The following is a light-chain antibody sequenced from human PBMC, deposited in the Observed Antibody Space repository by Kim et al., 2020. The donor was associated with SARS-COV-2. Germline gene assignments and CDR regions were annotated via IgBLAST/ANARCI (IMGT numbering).Light chain of an antibody. CDR1: SSDVGSYNL. J-gene: IGLJ1*01. V-gene: IGLV2-14*02. CDR3: SSYAGSAYV. Sequence: QSALTQPASVSGSPGQSITISCTGTSSDVGSYNLVSWYQQHPGKAPKLMIYEVSKRPSGVSNRFSGSKSGSTASLTVSGLQAEDEADYYCSSYAGSAYVFGTGTKVTVL. CDR2: EVS.